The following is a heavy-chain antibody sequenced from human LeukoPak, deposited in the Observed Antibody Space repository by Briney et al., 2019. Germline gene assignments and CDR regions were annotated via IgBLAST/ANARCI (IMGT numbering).Heavy chain of an antibody. J-gene: IGHJ4*02. CDR2: ISGSGDST. CDR3: AKRGVVIRVILVGFHKEAYYFDS. CDR1: GFTFSNFA. D-gene: IGHD3-22*01. V-gene: IGHV3-23*01. Sequence: PGGSLRLSCAASGFTFSNFAMSWVRQAPGKGLEWVSAISGSGDSTYYADSVKGRFTISRDNPKNTLYLQMNSLRAEDTAVYFCAKRGVVIRVILVGFHKEAYYFDSWGQGALVTVSS.